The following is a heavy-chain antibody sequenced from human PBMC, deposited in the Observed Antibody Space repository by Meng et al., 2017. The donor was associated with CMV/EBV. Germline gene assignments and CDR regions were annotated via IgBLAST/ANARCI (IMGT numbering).Heavy chain of an antibody. Sequence: SGYTFTSYDINWVRQAPGQGLEWKGWMNPNSGNTGYAQKFQGRVTMTRNTSISTAYMELSSLRSEDTAVYYCARGPYSSSWYGYWFDPWGQGTLVTVSS. CDR1: GYTFTSYD. CDR2: MNPNSGNT. D-gene: IGHD6-13*01. J-gene: IGHJ5*02. V-gene: IGHV1-8*01. CDR3: ARGPYSSSWYGYWFDP.